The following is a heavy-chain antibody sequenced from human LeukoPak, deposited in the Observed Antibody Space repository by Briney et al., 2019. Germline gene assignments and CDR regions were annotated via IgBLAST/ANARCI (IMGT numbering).Heavy chain of an antibody. D-gene: IGHD2-15*01. Sequence: GGSLRLSCVASGFTFSGYAMHWVRQAPGKGLEWVSSINAFGARTYYADSVKGRFTISRDNSKNTLYLQMISLRAEDTALYYCAKVLLGYCRGISCYYFDYGGQGTLVTVSS. CDR1: GFTFSGYA. V-gene: IGHV3-23*01. CDR3: AKVLLGYCRGISCYYFDY. CDR2: INAFGART. J-gene: IGHJ4*02.